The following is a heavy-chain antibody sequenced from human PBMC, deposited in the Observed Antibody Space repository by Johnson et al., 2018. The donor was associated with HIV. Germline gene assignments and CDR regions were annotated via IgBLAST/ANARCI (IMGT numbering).Heavy chain of an antibody. V-gene: IGHV3-30*02. J-gene: IGHJ3*01. Sequence: QVQLVESGGGVVQPGGSLRLSCAASGFTFSSYGMHWVRQAPGKGLEWVAFIRYDGSNKYYADSVKGRFTISRDNAKNSLYLQMNSLRAEDTAVYYCARDSYNLWSGYPDAFDFWGHGTMVTVSS. D-gene: IGHD3-3*01. CDR2: IRYDGSNK. CDR3: ARDSYNLWSGYPDAFDF. CDR1: GFTFSSYG.